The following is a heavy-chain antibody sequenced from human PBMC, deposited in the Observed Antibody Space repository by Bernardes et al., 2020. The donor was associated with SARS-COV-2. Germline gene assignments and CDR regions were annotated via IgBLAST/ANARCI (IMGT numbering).Heavy chain of an antibody. CDR2: IYYSGST. CDR1: GGSISSHY. D-gene: IGHD3-10*01. J-gene: IGHJ4*02. V-gene: IGHV4-59*11. CDR3: ASGMVRGVIDY. Sequence: SETLSPTCTVSGGSISSHYWSWIRQPPGKGLEWIGYIYYSGSTNYNPSLKSRVTISVDTSKNQFSLKLSSVTAEDTAVYYCASGMVRGVIDYWGQGTLVTVSS.